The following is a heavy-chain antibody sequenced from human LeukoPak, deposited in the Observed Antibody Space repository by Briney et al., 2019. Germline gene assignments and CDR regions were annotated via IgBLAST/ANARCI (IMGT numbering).Heavy chain of an antibody. V-gene: IGHV3-30*04. Sequence: GGSLRLSCAASGFTFSSYAMHWVRQAPGKGLEWVAVISYDRSNKYYADSVKGRFTISRDNSKNTLFLQMSSLRAEDTAVYYCAREDCGQVHFDYWGPGSLVSVSS. CDR2: ISYDRSNK. J-gene: IGHJ4*02. CDR3: AREDCGQVHFDY. CDR1: GFTFSSYA. D-gene: IGHD2-21*01.